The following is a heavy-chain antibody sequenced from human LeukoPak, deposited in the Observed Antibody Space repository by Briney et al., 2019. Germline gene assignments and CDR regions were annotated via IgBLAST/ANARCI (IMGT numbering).Heavy chain of an antibody. J-gene: IGHJ4*02. D-gene: IGHD4-17*01. CDR3: AREGDYGDYPGGH. CDR2: ISSSSSYI. Sequence: GGSLRLSCAASGFTFRSYAMNWVRQAPGKGLEWVSSISSSSSYIYYADSVKGRFTISRDNAKNSLYLQMNSLRAEDTAVYHCAREGDYGDYPGGHWGQGTLVTVSS. CDR1: GFTFRSYA. V-gene: IGHV3-21*01.